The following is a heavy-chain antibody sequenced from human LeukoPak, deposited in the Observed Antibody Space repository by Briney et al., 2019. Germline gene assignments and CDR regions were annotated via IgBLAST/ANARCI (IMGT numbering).Heavy chain of an antibody. Sequence: GGSLRLSCAASEFTFSTYSMNWVRQAPGKGLEWVSYISSSGSTIYYADSVKGRFTISRDNAKNSLYLQMNSLRAEDTAVYYCARDYVPAAMEPWFDPWGQGTLVTVSS. CDR3: ARDYVPAAMEPWFDP. V-gene: IGHV3-48*04. J-gene: IGHJ5*02. CDR1: EFTFSTYS. D-gene: IGHD2-2*01. CDR2: ISSSGSTI.